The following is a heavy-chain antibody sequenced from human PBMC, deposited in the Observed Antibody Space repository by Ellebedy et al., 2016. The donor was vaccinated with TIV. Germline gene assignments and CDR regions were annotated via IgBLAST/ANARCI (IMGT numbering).Heavy chain of an antibody. V-gene: IGHV3-7*03. J-gene: IGHJ4*02. CDR3: AGRAYNWNDGSLFDY. Sequence: GGSLRLSCAASGFTFSSYWMSWVRQAPGKGLEWVANIKQDGSEKYYVDSVKGRFIISRDNAKNSLYLQMNSLRAEDTAVYYCAGRAYNWNDGSLFDYWGQGTLVTVSS. D-gene: IGHD1-1*01. CDR2: IKQDGSEK. CDR1: GFTFSSYW.